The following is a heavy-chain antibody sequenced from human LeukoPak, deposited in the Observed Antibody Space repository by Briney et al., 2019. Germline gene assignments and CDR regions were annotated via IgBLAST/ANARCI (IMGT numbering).Heavy chain of an antibody. V-gene: IGHV3-23*01. D-gene: IGHD5-24*01. J-gene: IGHJ1*01. Sequence: GGSLRLSCAASGFTFSSYAMSWVRQAPGKGLEWVSAISGGGTTTYSADSVKGRFTISRDNSKNTLYLQMDSLRAEDTAVYYCARDLDDYNAQPPFFQHWGQGTLVTVSS. CDR2: ISGGGTTT. CDR3: ARDLDDYNAQPPFFQH. CDR1: GFTFSSYA.